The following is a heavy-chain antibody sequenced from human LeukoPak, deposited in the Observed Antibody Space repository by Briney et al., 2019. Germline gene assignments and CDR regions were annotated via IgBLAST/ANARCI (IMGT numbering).Heavy chain of an antibody. V-gene: IGHV3-23*01. Sequence: PGGSLRLSCAASRFTFSSYAMSWVRQAPGKGLGWVSVMRDSGKSTFYADSVKGRFTIYRDNSKNTLYLQMNSLRVEDTAMYYFAKEQEHSYNAPRRFFDDGGQGSLV. CDR1: RFTFSSYA. CDR3: AKEQEHSYNAPRRFFDD. CDR2: MRDSGKST. J-gene: IGHJ4*02. D-gene: IGHD1/OR15-1a*01.